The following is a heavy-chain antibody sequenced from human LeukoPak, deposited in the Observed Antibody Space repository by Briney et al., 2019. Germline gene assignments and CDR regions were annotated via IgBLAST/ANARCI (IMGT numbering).Heavy chain of an antibody. CDR2: IIPIFGTA. CDR3: ARPRCMGTSCSSTYYYYYGMDV. CDR1: GGTFSSYA. D-gene: IGHD2-2*01. J-gene: IGHJ6*02. V-gene: IGHV1-69*13. Sequence: GASVTVSCKASGGTFSSYAISWVRQAPGQGLEWMGGIIPIFGTANYAQKFQGRVTITADESTSTAYMELSSLRSEDTAVYYCARPRCMGTSCSSTYYYYYGMDVWGQGTTVTVSS.